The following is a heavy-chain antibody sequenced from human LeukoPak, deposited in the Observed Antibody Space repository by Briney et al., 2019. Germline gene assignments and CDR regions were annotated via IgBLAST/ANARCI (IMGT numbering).Heavy chain of an antibody. J-gene: IGHJ4*02. D-gene: IGHD2-2*01. CDR3: ARQDCSSTSCYPYYFDY. V-gene: IGHV5-51*01. Sequence: GESLKISCKGSGYSFTSYWIGWVRQMPGKGLEWMGIIYPGDSDTRYSPSFQGQVTISADKSISTAYLQWSSLKASDTAMYYCARQDCSSTSCYPYYFDYWGQGTLVTVSS. CDR1: GYSFTSYW. CDR2: IYPGDSDT.